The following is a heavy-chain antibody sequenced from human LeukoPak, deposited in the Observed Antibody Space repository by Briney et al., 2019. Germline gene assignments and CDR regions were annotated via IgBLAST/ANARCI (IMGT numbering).Heavy chain of an antibody. J-gene: IGHJ5*02. V-gene: IGHV3-21*01. CDR3: ARDWAVAANIPNWFDP. D-gene: IGHD1-26*01. CDR2: ISSSSSYI. Sequence: PGGSLRLSCAASGFTFSSYSMNWVRQAPGKGLEWVSSISSSSSYIYYADSVKGRFTISRDNAKNSLYLQMNSLRAEDTAVYYCARDWAVAANIPNWFDPWGQGTMVTVSS. CDR1: GFTFSSYS.